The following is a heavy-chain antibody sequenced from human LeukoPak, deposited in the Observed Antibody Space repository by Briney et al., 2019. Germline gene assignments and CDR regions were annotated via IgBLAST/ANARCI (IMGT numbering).Heavy chain of an antibody. Sequence: SETLSLTCTVSGGSFSSGSYYWSWIRQPPGKGLEWIGYIYYSGSTNYNPSLKSRVTLSVDTSKNQFSLKLSSVTAADTAVYYCARDHISGGYYGSGDGMDVWGQGTTVTVSS. CDR1: GGSFSSGSYY. CDR3: ARDHISGGYYGSGDGMDV. D-gene: IGHD3-10*01. CDR2: IYYSGST. J-gene: IGHJ6*02. V-gene: IGHV4-61*01.